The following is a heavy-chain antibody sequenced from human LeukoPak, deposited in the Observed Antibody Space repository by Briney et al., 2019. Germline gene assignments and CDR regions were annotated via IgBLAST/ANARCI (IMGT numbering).Heavy chain of an antibody. V-gene: IGHV3-30*02. CDR1: GFTFSRDS. CDR2: IRYDGSNK. J-gene: IGHJ4*02. Sequence: GGSLRLSCAASGFTFSRDSMNWVRQAPGKGLEWVAFIRYDGSNKYYADSVKGRFTISRDNSKNTLYLQMNSLRAEDTAVYYCARDLPPLDYWGQGTLVTVSS. CDR3: ARDLPPLDY.